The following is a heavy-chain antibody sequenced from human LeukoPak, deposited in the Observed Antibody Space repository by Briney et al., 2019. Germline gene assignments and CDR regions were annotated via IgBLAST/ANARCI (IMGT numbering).Heavy chain of an antibody. CDR2: IYYSGST. CDR3: ARSYGSGSYPFPDY. CDR1: GGSISSSSYY. Sequence: SETLSLICAVSGGSISSSSYYWGWMGQPPGKGLEWIGSIYYSGSTYYNPSLKSRVTISVDTSKNQFSLKLRSVTAADTAVYYCARSYGSGSYPFPDYWGQGTLVTAYS. V-gene: IGHV4-39*01. J-gene: IGHJ4*02. D-gene: IGHD3-10*01.